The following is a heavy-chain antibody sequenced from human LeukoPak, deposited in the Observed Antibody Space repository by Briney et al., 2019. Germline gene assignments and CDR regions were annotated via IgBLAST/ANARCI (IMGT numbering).Heavy chain of an antibody. D-gene: IGHD5/OR15-5a*01. Sequence: GGSLRLSCAASGFTFRNAWMTWVRQAPGKGLEWVSSISNSGTNTYYADSVRGRFTISRDTSKNTLYLHMNSLRAEDTAVYYCAKAVSTGRSEQHWGQGTLVTVSS. V-gene: IGHV3-23*01. J-gene: IGHJ4*02. CDR2: ISNSGTNT. CDR1: GFTFRNAW. CDR3: AKAVSTGRSEQH.